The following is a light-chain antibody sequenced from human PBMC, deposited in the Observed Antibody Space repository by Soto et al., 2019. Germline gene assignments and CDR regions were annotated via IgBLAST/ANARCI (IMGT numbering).Light chain of an antibody. CDR1: SSDVGGYNY. Sequence: QSALTQPASVSGSPGQSITISCTGTSSDVGGYNYVSWYQQHPGKAPKLMIYEVSNRPSGVSNRFSGSKSGNTASLTISGLQAEYEADYYCSSYTRSSTHVVFGGGTKLTVL. CDR2: EVS. CDR3: SSYTRSSTHVV. V-gene: IGLV2-14*01. J-gene: IGLJ2*01.